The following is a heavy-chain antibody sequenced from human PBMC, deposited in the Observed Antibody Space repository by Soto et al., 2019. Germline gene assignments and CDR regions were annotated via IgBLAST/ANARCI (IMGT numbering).Heavy chain of an antibody. CDR1: GFSLTTSGVG. CDR3: AHHPYYGLESYYFDY. Sequence: QITLKESGPTLVRPTQTLTLTCTFSGFSLTTSGVGVGWIRQPPGKALEWLAVIYWDDDKRYSSSLKSRLTITKDTSKNQVVLTMTNMDPVDTATYYCAHHPYYGLESYYFDYWGQGTLVTVSS. J-gene: IGHJ4*02. CDR2: IYWDDDK. V-gene: IGHV2-5*02. D-gene: IGHD3-10*01.